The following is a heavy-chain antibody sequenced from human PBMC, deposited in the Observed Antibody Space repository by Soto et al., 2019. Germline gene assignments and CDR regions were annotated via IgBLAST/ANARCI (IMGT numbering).Heavy chain of an antibody. Sequence: SVKPSWKAYVCRNTETDLQCRRPAPAQGNECMGIINPSCGSTSYAQKFQGRVTMTRDTSTSTVYMELSSLRSEDTAVYYCASARLNHGTNVDWG. CDR3: ASARLNHGTNVD. CDR2: INPSCGST. V-gene: IGHV1-46*01. J-gene: IGHJ1*01. D-gene: IGHD1-7*01. CDR1: VCRNTETD.